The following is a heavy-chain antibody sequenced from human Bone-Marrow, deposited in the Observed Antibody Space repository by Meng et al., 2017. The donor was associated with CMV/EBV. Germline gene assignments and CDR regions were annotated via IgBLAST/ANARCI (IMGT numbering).Heavy chain of an antibody. CDR1: GFTFSYYA. V-gene: IGHV3-30-3*01. D-gene: IGHD3-22*01. CDR2: ISYDRNNI. J-gene: IGHJ4*02. CDR3: ARDSDSSGSHFDY. Sequence: GESLKISCAASGFTFSYYALHWVRQAPGKGLEWVAVISYDRNNIYYTESVKGRFTISRDNSKNTLYLQMNSLRAEDTAVYYCARDSDSSGSHFDYWGQGTLVTVSS.